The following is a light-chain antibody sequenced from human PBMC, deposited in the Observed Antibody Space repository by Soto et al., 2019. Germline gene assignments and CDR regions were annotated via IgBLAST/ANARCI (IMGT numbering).Light chain of an antibody. CDR1: QTISGW. CDR3: QQYNSFST. J-gene: IGKJ3*01. Sequence: DIQMTQSPSTVSASVGDRVTITCRASQTISGWLAWYQQKPGNAPKLLIYDASTLQSGVPSSFSGSGSGTDFTLTISCLQPDDFATYYCQQYNSFSTFGPGTKVDLK. V-gene: IGKV1-5*01. CDR2: DAS.